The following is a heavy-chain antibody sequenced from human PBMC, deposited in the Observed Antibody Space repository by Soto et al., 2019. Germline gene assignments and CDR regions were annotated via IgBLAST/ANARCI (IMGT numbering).Heavy chain of an antibody. V-gene: IGHV1-8*01. J-gene: IGHJ6*02. CDR2: MNPNSGNT. CDR1: GYTFTSYD. Sequence: GASVKVSCKASGYTFTSYDINWVRQATGQGLEWMGWMNPNSGNTGYAQKFQGRVTMTRNTSISTAYMELSSLRSEDTAVYYCARHLVTIFAVVTQYGMDVWGQGTTVTVSS. D-gene: IGHD3-3*01. CDR3: ARHLVTIFAVVTQYGMDV.